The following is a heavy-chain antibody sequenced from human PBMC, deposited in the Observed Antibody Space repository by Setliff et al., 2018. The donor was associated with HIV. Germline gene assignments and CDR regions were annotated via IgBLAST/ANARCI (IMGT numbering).Heavy chain of an antibody. D-gene: IGHD3-16*01. J-gene: IGHJ6*02. CDR1: GGSFSGYY. Sequence: SETLSLTCAVYGGSFSGYYWTWIRQSAGKGLEWIGHVYTSGSTDYNPSLNSRLTISIDTSRNQFSLRLNSVTAADTAVYYCARRKGGYGLDVWGQGTTVTVSS. V-gene: IGHV4-59*10. CDR3: ARRKGGYGLDV. CDR2: VYTSGST.